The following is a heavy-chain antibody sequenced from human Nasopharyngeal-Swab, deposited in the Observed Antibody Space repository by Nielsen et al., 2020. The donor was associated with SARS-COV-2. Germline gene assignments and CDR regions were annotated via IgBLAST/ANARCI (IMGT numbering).Heavy chain of an antibody. CDR1: GYTFTSYD. J-gene: IGHJ4*02. V-gene: IGHV1-8*01. Sequence: ASVKVSCKASGYTFTSYDINWVRQATGQGLEWMGWMDPNSGNTGYAQKFQGRVTMTRNTSISTAYMELSSLRSEDTAVYYCARGLGRLSQNDYWGQGTLVTVSS. D-gene: IGHD3-16*02. CDR3: ARGLGRLSQNDY. CDR2: MDPNSGNT.